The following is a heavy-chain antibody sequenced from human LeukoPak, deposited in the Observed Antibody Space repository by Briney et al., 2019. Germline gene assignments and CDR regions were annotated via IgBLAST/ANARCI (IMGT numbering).Heavy chain of an antibody. Sequence: VEFLRISCQGSGYSFPSYWIGWVRQMPGKGLEWMGIIYPGDFDTRYSPSFQGQVTISADKSINTAYLQWSSLQASDTAIYYCGRLSGYYDSTAGYFDSWGQGTLLTVSS. CDR1: GYSFPSYW. CDR2: IYPGDFDT. D-gene: IGHD3-22*01. J-gene: IGHJ4*03. CDR3: GRLSGYYDSTAGYFDS. V-gene: IGHV5-51*01.